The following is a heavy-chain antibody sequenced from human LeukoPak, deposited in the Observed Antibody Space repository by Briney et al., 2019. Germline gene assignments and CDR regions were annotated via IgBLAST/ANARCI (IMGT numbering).Heavy chain of an antibody. Sequence: PSETLSLTCTVSGGSISSGGHYWSWIRQHPGKGLEWIGYIYYSGSTYYNPSLKSRVTISVDTSKNQFSLKLSSVTAADTAVYYCARSLTTHFDYWGQGTLVTVSS. CDR3: ARSLTTHFDY. V-gene: IGHV4-31*03. D-gene: IGHD1-1*01. J-gene: IGHJ4*02. CDR1: GGSISSGGHY. CDR2: IYYSGST.